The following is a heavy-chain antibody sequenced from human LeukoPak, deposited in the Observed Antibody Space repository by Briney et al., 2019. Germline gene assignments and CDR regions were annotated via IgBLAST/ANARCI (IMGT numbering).Heavy chain of an antibody. CDR3: TIDQMNY. CDR1: ELTVSMNY. J-gene: IGHJ4*02. Sequence: GGSLRLSRTPSELTVSMNYMLWVRHPPGKGLEWVSLLFSNGDTHYADSVKGRFTISRDTSKNTVSLQMNSLRVEDTGMYYCTIDQMNYWGQGTLVTVS. V-gene: IGHV3-53*01. CDR2: LFSNGDT. D-gene: IGHD5-24*01.